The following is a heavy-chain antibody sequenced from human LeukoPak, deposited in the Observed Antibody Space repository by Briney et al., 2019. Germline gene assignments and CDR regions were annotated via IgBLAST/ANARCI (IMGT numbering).Heavy chain of an antibody. CDR3: ARGYREAAAGTEPSFFDY. CDR2: INHSGST. Sequence: PSETLSLTCAVYGGSFSGYYWSWIRQPPGQGLEWIGEINHSGSTNYNPSLKSRVTISVDTSKNQFSLKLSSVTAADTAVYYCARGYREAAAGTEPSFFDYWGQGTLVTVSS. D-gene: IGHD6-13*01. CDR1: GGSFSGYY. V-gene: IGHV4-34*01. J-gene: IGHJ4*02.